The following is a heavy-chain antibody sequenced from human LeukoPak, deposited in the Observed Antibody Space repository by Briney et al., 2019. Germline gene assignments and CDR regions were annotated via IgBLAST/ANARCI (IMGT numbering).Heavy chain of an antibody. Sequence: ASVRVSFTASVYTFTIYYMHWVRQAPGQGGEGMGVINTSGGSTRYTQKFQGRVTINRDTTTSTVYMELSSLRSEDTAVYYCARDRSDYGGNSGAFDIWGQGTMVTVSS. CDR3: ARDRSDYGGNSGAFDI. CDR1: VYTFTIYY. V-gene: IGHV1-46*01. J-gene: IGHJ3*02. D-gene: IGHD4-23*01. CDR2: INTSGGST.